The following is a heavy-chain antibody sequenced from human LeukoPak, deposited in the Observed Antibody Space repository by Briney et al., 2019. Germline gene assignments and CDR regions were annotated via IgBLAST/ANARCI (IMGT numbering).Heavy chain of an antibody. J-gene: IGHJ4*02. Sequence: QPGGSLRLSCAASGFTFSKYWVHWVRQAPGKGLAWVSRINGDGSTSVYADSVKGRFTISRDNAKNTVYLQMNSLRAEDTAVYYCARGTFGDYWGQGTLVTVSS. CDR2: INGDGSTS. V-gene: IGHV3-74*01. CDR3: ARGTFGDY. D-gene: IGHD3-10*01. CDR1: GFTFSKYW.